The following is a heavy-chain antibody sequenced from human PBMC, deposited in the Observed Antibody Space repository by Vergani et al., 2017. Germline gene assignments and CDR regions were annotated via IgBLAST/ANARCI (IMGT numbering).Heavy chain of an antibody. D-gene: IGHD4-23*01. CDR1: GFTFSSYD. CDR2: IGTAGDT. J-gene: IGHJ4*02. V-gene: IGHV3-13*01. CDR3: ARAVLTTVGDPPGY. Sequence: EVQLVESGGGLVQPGGSLRLSCAASGFTFSSYDMHWVRQATGKGLEWVSAIGTAGDTYYPGSVQGRFTISRENAKNSLYLQMNSLRAGDTAIYYCARAVLTTVGDPPGYWGQGTLVTVSS.